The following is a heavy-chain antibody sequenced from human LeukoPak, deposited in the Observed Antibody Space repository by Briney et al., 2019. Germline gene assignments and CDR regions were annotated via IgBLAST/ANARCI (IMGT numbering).Heavy chain of an antibody. Sequence: GGSLRLSCAASGFTFNTYAMSWVRQAPGKGLEWVTAMSGSGGRTYYADSVKGRFTISRDNSKNTLYLQMNSLRAEDTAVYYCARRAGGYSHPYDYWGQGILITVSS. CDR2: MSGSGGRT. CDR3: ARRAGGYSHPYDY. CDR1: GFTFNTYA. D-gene: IGHD4-23*01. J-gene: IGHJ4*02. V-gene: IGHV3-23*01.